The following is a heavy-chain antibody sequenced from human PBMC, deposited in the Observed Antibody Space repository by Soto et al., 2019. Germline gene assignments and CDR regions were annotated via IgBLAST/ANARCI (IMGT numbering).Heavy chain of an antibody. Sequence: QVQLQESGPRLVKPSQSLSLTCTVSGGSTNSGGYYWTWIRQHPGKGLEWIGYIYYYGSAYYNPSLGSRASSSIDTSKNQFFLRLSSVTAADTAIYYCAGFLWGEWYRVDPWGQGILVTVSS. CDR2: IYYYGSA. V-gene: IGHV4-31*02. CDR1: GGSTNSGGYY. J-gene: IGHJ5*02. D-gene: IGHD2-8*01. CDR3: AGFLWGEWYRVDP.